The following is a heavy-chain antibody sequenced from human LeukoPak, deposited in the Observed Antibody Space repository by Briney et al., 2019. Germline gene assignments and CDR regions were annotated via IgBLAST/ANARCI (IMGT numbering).Heavy chain of an antibody. CDR1: GYTFTGHF. V-gene: IGHV1-2*02. CDR3: ARDRAVVPVYGMDV. Sequence: ASVKVSCKASGYTFTGHFMHWVRQAPGQGLEWVGWINPSSGATNYAQKFQGRVTMTRDTSIATAYMEVSRLTSDDTAVYYCARDRAVVPVYGMDVWGLGTTVTVSS. J-gene: IGHJ6*02. CDR2: INPSSGAT. D-gene: IGHD2-2*01.